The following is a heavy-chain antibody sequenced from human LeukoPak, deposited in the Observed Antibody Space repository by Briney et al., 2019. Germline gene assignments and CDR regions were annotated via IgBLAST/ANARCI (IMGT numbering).Heavy chain of an antibody. CDR3: ARGPKTGYSSGYLDY. CDR1: GYTFTSYY. D-gene: IGHD6-19*01. Sequence: ASVKVSCKASGYTFTSYYMHWVRQAPGQGVEGMGIINPSGGSTSYPQKFQGRVTMTRDTSTSTVYMELSSLRSEDTAVYYCARGPKTGYSSGYLDYWGQGTLVTVSS. V-gene: IGHV1-46*01. J-gene: IGHJ4*02. CDR2: INPSGGST.